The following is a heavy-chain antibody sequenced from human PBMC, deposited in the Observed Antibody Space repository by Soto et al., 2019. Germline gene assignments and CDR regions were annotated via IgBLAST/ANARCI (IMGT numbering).Heavy chain of an antibody. V-gene: IGHV3-23*01. CDR2: ISGSGGST. CDR3: SKDLIPAPLLRIQLWPFDY. D-gene: IGHD5-18*01. J-gene: IGHJ4*02. CDR1: GFTFSSYA. Sequence: HPGGSLRLSCAASGFTFSSYAMSWVRQAPGKGLEWVSAISGSGGSTYYADSVKGRFTISRDNSKNTLYLQMNSLRAEDTAVYYYSKDLIPAPLLRIQLWPFDYWGQGTLVTV.